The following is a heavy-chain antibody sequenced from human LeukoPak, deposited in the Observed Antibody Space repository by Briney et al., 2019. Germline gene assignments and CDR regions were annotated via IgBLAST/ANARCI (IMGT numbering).Heavy chain of an antibody. CDR3: VKDGPPFDY. J-gene: IGHJ4*02. CDR1: GFSFSSYG. CDR2: IRHDGSDK. Sequence: PGGSLRLSCGASGFSFSSYGMHWLRQAPGKGLEGVAFIRHDGSDKYYVDPVKGRFSISRDDSKNTLHLQMNSLTPEDAAVYYCVKDGPPFDYWGQGTLLTVSS. V-gene: IGHV3-30*02.